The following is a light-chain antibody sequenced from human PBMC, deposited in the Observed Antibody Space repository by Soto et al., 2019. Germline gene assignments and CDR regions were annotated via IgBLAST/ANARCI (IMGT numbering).Light chain of an antibody. CDR1: SSDVGGYNY. J-gene: IGLJ1*01. V-gene: IGLV2-14*01. Sequence: QSVLTQPASVSGASGQSITISCIGTSSDVGGYNYVTWYQQHPGKAPKLMIYDVTNRPSGVSNRFSGSKSGNTASLTISGLQAEDEADYYCSSYRSSSTRVFGTGTKVTVL. CDR3: SSYRSSSTRV. CDR2: DVT.